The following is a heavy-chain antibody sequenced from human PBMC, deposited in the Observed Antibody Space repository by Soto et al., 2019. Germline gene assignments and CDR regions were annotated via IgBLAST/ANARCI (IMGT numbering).Heavy chain of an antibody. Sequence: PSETLSLTCIVSGSSITNDHWWSWVRQPPGKGLEWIGEIYHGGSTNYNPSLESRITISMDKSKNQFSLNLTSVTAADTAVYYCARGPRRGGSYYVGDFWGQGTLVTVSS. CDR3: ARGPRRGGSYYVGDF. D-gene: IGHD3-22*01. CDR1: GSSITNDHW. V-gene: IGHV4-4*02. CDR2: IYHGGST. J-gene: IGHJ4*02.